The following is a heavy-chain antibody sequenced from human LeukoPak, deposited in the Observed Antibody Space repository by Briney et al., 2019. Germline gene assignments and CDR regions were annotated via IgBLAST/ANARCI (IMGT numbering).Heavy chain of an antibody. Sequence: GGSLRLSCAASGSTFSSYGMHWVRQAPGKGLEWVSAINAGGDSTYYADSVKGRFTISRDNSKNTLYLQMNSLRAEDTAVYYCAKDGLIAAATDAFDIWGQGTVVTVSS. D-gene: IGHD6-13*01. V-gene: IGHV3-23*01. CDR2: INAGGDST. J-gene: IGHJ3*02. CDR3: AKDGLIAAATDAFDI. CDR1: GSTFSSYG.